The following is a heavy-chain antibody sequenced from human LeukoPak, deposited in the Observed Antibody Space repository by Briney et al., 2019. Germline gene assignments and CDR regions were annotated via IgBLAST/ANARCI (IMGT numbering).Heavy chain of an antibody. CDR2: MNPNSGNT. CDR3: ARGVLTYYYDSSGHYYFDY. Sequence: ASVKVSCKASGYTFTCYYMHWVRQAPGQGLEWMGWMNPNSGNTGYAQKFQGRVTMTRNTSISTAYMELSSLRSEDTAVYYCARGVLTYYYDSSGHYYFDYWGQGTLVTVSS. D-gene: IGHD3-22*01. J-gene: IGHJ4*02. CDR1: GYTFTCYY. V-gene: IGHV1-8*02.